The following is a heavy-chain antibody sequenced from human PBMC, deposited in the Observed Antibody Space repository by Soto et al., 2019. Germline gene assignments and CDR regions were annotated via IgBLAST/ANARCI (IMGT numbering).Heavy chain of an antibody. J-gene: IGHJ4*02. CDR2: IKRDGGEK. D-gene: IGHD2-15*01. CDR1: GFTFSRFW. V-gene: IGHV3-7*01. Sequence: EVQLVESGGGLVQPGGSLRLSCAASGFTFSRFWMSWVRQAPGKGLEWVAIIKRDGGEKYYVDSVEGRFTISRDNAKNSLYLQMSSLRVEDTAVYYCATPGSTVTPKVFDYWGQGTLVTVSS. CDR3: ATPGSTVTPKVFDY.